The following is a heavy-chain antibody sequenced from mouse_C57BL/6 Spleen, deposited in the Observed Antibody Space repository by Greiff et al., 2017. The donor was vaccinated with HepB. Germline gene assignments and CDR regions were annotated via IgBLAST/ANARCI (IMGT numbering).Heavy chain of an antibody. CDR2: IRLKSDNYAT. CDR1: GFTFSNYW. Sequence: EVKVEESGGGLVQPGGSMKLSCVASGFTFSNYWMNWVRQSPEKGLEWVAQIRLKSDNYATHYAVSVKGSFTISRDDSKSIVYLQMNNFRAEDTGIYYCAYYSNYAFAYWGQGTLVTVSA. D-gene: IGHD2-5*01. V-gene: IGHV6-3*01. J-gene: IGHJ3*01. CDR3: AYYSNYAFAY.